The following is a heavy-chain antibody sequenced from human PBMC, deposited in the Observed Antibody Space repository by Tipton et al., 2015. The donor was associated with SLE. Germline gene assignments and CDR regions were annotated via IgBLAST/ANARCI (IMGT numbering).Heavy chain of an antibody. Sequence: LSLTCTVSGGSISIGGYYWSWIRQVPGKGLEWISYISGSGSTIFYADSVKGRFTISRDNAKKSLYLQMNSLRAGDTAVYYCARDRMTILGLVIGPPAAFDVWGRGTIVTVSS. CDR3: ARDRMTILGLVIGPPAAFDV. J-gene: IGHJ3*01. CDR2: ISGSGSTI. V-gene: IGHV3-11*01. CDR1: GGSISIGGYY. D-gene: IGHD3-3*01.